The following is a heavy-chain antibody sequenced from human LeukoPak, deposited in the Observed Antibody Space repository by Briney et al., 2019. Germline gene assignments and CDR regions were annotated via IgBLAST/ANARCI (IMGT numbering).Heavy chain of an antibody. CDR2: IYPGNSDT. J-gene: IGHJ6*04. CDR3: ARRSLWSGYPLEV. CDR1: GYSFTSYW. V-gene: IGHV5-51*01. D-gene: IGHD3-3*01. Sequence: GESLKISCKVSGYSFTSYWIAWVRQMPGKGLEWRGIIYPGNSDTRYSPSFQGQVTISADKSISTAYLQWSSLKASDTAMYYCARRSLWSGYPLEVWGKGTTVTVSS.